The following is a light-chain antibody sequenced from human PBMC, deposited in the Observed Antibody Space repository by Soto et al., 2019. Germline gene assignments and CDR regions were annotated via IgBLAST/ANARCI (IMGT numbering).Light chain of an antibody. CDR1: SSNIGSNA. Sequence: QSVLTQPPSASGTPGQRVTISCSGSSSNIGSNAVNWYQHLPGTAPKLLIYNNNLRPLGVPDRFSGSKSGTSASLAISGLQSEDEADYYCAAWDGSLNAVVFGGGTKLTVL. J-gene: IGLJ2*01. CDR3: AAWDGSLNAVV. CDR2: NNN. V-gene: IGLV1-44*01.